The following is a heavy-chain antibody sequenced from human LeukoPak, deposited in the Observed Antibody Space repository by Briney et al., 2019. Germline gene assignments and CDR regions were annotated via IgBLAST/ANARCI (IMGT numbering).Heavy chain of an antibody. J-gene: IGHJ6*02. CDR3: ARDQEVSGGMDV. CDR2: ISYDGSNK. V-gene: IGHV3-30-3*01. Sequence: PGRSLSLSCAASGFTFSSYAMHWVRQAPGKGLEWVAVISYDGSNKYYADSVKGRFTISRDNSKNTLYLQMNSLRAEDTAVYYCARDQEVSGGMDVWGQGTTVTVSS. D-gene: IGHD2-15*01. CDR1: GFTFSSYA.